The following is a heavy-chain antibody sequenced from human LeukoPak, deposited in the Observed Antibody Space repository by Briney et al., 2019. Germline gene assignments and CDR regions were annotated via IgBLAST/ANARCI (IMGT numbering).Heavy chain of an antibody. Sequence: GGSLRLSCAASGFTLSDYYMTWIRQAPGKGLEWVSYISGSGHVIHFADSVRGRFTISRDSAKNSLSLQMDSLGAEDTAVYYCARHSRRNYFDYWGPGTLVTVSS. CDR3: ARHSRRNYFDY. CDR2: ISGSGHVI. V-gene: IGHV3-11*01. J-gene: IGHJ4*02. CDR1: GFTLSDYY.